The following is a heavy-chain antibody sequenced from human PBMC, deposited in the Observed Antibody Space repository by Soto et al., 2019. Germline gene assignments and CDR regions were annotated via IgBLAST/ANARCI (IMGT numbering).Heavy chain of an antibody. CDR1: WDSFSSNSVS. V-gene: IGHV6-1*01. CDR2: TYYRSNWHD. Sequence: PSQTLSLNCAISWDSFSSNSVSCNCIKQSPSRGLEWLGRTYYRSNWHDDYAVPVKSRMTINADPSKNQFSLQLSSVTPEDSAVYYCARDPPGGYYFDYWGQGTLVTFSS. J-gene: IGHJ4*02. D-gene: IGHD5-12*01. CDR3: ARDPPGGYYFDY.